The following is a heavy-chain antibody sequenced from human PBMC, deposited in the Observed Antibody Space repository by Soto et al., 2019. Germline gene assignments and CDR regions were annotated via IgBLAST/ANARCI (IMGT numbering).Heavy chain of an antibody. CDR2: IYYTGST. CDR3: AREGIVATFDY. V-gene: IGHV4-61*01. Sequence: QVQLQESGPGLVKPSETLSLTCTVSGGSVSSGSYYWSWIRQPPGKGLEWIGYIYYTGSTNYNPSLQSRVTISVDTSKHQFSLNLSSVTAADTAVYYCAREGIVATFDYWGQGTLVAVSS. CDR1: GGSVSSGSYY. J-gene: IGHJ4*02. D-gene: IGHD5-12*01.